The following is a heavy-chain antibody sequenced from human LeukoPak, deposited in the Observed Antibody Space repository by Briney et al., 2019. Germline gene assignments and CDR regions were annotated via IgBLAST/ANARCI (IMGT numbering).Heavy chain of an antibody. V-gene: IGHV1-3*01. D-gene: IGHD6-13*01. Sequence: ASVTVSCKASGYTFTTYAMHWVRQAPGQRLEWMGWLNAGTGDTEFSHKFQDRIAITRDTSASTMYLYLSSLRAQDTAVYYCARVRGYGSSWIDHWGQGTLVTVSS. CDR2: LNAGTGDT. CDR1: GYTFTTYA. J-gene: IGHJ4*02. CDR3: ARVRGYGSSWIDH.